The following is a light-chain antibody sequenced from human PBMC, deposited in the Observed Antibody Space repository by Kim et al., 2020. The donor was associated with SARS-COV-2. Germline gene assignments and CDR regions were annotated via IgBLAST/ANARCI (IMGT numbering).Light chain of an antibody. CDR2: GVS. Sequence: TMSSAQGERATLACRASQSMSNSELTWYQQKPGQAPRLLIYGVSSRATGIPDRFSGSGSGTDFTLTISRLEPEDFAVYYCQQYGSSFGQGTKLEI. CDR3: QQYGSS. J-gene: IGKJ2*01. CDR1: QSMSNSE. V-gene: IGKV3-20*01.